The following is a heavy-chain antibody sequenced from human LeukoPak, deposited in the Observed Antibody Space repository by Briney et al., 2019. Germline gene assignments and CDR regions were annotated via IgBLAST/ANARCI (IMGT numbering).Heavy chain of an antibody. CDR1: GFTFSSYS. CDR3: ARDVEEYYFDY. Sequence: GGSLRLSCAVSGFTFSSYSMNWVRQAPGKGLEWVSSISSSSSYIYYADSVKGRFTISRDNAKNSLYLQMNSLRAEDTAVYYCARDVEEYYFDYWGQGTLVTVSS. CDR2: ISSSSSYI. J-gene: IGHJ4*02. V-gene: IGHV3-21*01.